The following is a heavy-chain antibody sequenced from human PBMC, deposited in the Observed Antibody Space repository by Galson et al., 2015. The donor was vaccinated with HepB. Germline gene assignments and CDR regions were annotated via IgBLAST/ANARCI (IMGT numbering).Heavy chain of an antibody. J-gene: IGHJ4*02. CDR3: ARERYGDYDY. V-gene: IGHV3-30-3*01. CDR1: GFTFSYYS. CDR2: ISYDGSNK. Sequence: SLRLSCAASGFTFSYYSIHWVRQAPGKGLEWVAVISYDGSNKYYADSVKGRYTISRDNSKNTLYLQMNSLRAEDTAVYYCARERYGDYDYWGQGTLVTVSS. D-gene: IGHD4-17*01.